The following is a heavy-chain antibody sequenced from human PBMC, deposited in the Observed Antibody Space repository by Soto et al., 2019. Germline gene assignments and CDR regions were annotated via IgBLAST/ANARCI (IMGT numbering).Heavy chain of an antibody. V-gene: IGHV3-23*01. CDR2: ISGSGGST. D-gene: IGHD3-3*01. Sequence: EVQLLESGGGLVQPGGSLRLSCAASGFTFSSYAMSWVRQAPGKGLEWVSAISGSGGSTYYADSVKGRFTISRDNSKNTLYLQMNSLRAEDTAVYYCAKDYVDYDFWSGYLRYYYYGMDVWGQGTTVTVSS. J-gene: IGHJ6*02. CDR3: AKDYVDYDFWSGYLRYYYYGMDV. CDR1: GFTFSSYA.